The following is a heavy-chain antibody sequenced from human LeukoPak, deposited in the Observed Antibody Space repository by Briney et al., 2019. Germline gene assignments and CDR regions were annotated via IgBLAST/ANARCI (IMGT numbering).Heavy chain of an antibody. CDR1: GGSISSYY. V-gene: IGHV4-4*07. J-gene: IGHJ5*02. CDR3: ARASGYYDSSGYSHKWFGP. CDR2: IYTSGST. Sequence: NSSETLSLTCTVSGGSISSYYWSWIRQPAGKGLEWIGRIYTSGSTNYNPSLKSRVTMSVDTSKNQFSLKLSSMTAADTAVYYCARASGYYDSSGYSHKWFGPWGQGTLVTVSS. D-gene: IGHD3-22*01.